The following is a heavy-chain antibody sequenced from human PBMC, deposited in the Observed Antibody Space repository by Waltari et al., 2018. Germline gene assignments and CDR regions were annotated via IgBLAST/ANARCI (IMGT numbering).Heavy chain of an antibody. CDR1: GGSISSYY. J-gene: IGHJ4*02. CDR2: IYTSGST. D-gene: IGHD5-12*01. Sequence: QVQLQESGPGLVKPSETLSLTCTVSGGSISSYYWSWIRQPAGKGLEWIGRIYTSGSTKYNPSLKSRVSISVDTSKNQFSLELRSVTAADTAVFYCARVFERGYSGYDYFDYWGQGTLVTVSS. V-gene: IGHV4-4*07. CDR3: ARVFERGYSGYDYFDY.